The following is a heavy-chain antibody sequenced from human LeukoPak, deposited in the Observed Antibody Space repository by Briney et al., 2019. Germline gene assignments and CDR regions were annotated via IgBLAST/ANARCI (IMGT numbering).Heavy chain of an antibody. D-gene: IGHD3-10*01. CDR1: GFTFSSYS. J-gene: IGHJ5*02. V-gene: IGHV3-21*01. CDR3: ARDVGYYGSGTSSP. Sequence: GGSLRLSCAASGFTFSSYSMNWVRQAPGKGLEGVSSISSSSSYKYYADSVKGRFTISRDNAKNSLYLQMNSLRAEDTAVYYCARDVGYYGSGTSSPGGQGTLVTVSS. CDR2: ISSSSSYK.